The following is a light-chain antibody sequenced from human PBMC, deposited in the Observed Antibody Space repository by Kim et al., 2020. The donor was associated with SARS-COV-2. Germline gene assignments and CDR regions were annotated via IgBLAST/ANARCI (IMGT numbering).Light chain of an antibody. CDR3: LLSYSDSRV. Sequence: PGGTVTLTFGSSTGPVTSGHFPYWFQQKPGQAPRTLIYDTGNRHSWTPARFSGSLLGGKAALILSAAQPEDDADYYCLLSYSDSRVFGGGTQLTVL. CDR2: DTG. J-gene: IGLJ2*01. V-gene: IGLV7-46*01. CDR1: TGPVTSGHF.